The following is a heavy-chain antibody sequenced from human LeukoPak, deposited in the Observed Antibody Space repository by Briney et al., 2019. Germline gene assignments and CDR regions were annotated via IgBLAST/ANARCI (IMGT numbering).Heavy chain of an antibody. D-gene: IGHD7-27*01. CDR3: TRWDWGVADAFHI. V-gene: IGHV3-74*01. Sequence: GGSLRLSCAASGFTFSTSWMHWVRQSPEEGLVWVARINGDGSRTSFADSVKGRFTISRDNAKSTVYLQMNSLSAEDSAVYYCTRWDWGVADAFHIWGQGTMVTVSS. CDR1: GFTFSTSW. J-gene: IGHJ3*02. CDR2: INGDGSRT.